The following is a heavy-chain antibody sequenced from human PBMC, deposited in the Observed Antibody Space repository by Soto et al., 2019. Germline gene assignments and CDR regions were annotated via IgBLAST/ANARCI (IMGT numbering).Heavy chain of an antibody. D-gene: IGHD3-22*01. CDR3: GGKNYDSSGYFDY. CDR2: MYYSGST. CDR1: GGSISSYY. V-gene: IGHV4-59*01. J-gene: IGHJ4*02. Sequence: SETLSLTCTDSGGSISSYYWSWIRQPPGKGLEWIGYMYYSGSTNYNPSLKSRVTISVDTSKNQFSLKLSSVTAADTAVYYCGGKNYDSSGYFDYWGQGTLVTV.